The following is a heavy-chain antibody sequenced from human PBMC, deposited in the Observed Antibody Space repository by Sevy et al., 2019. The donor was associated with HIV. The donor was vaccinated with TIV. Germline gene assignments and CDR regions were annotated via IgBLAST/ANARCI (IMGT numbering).Heavy chain of an antibody. Sequence: ASVKVSCKASGYTFSSYGISWVRQAPGQGLEWMGWISAYNGYTNYAHKFQGRVTMSTETSTRTAYMELRSLRSDDTAVYFCAREGYYCRSGTYRPPNYYGMDVWSQGTAVTVSS. J-gene: IGHJ6*02. CDR3: AREGYYCRSGTYRPPNYYGMDV. D-gene: IGHD3-10*01. CDR1: GYTFSSYG. V-gene: IGHV1-18*01. CDR2: ISAYNGYT.